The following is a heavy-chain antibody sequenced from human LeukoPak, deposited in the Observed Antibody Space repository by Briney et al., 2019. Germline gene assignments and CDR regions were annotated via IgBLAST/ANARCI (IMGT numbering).Heavy chain of an antibody. Sequence: GGSLRLSCAASGFTFSNYNMNWVRQAPGKGLEWVSSISSSSSYIYYADSVKGRFTISRDNAKNTLYLQMNSLRAEDTAVYYCARAVDLNYWGQGTLVTVSS. CDR2: ISSSSSYI. J-gene: IGHJ4*02. V-gene: IGHV3-21*01. CDR3: ARAVDLNY. D-gene: IGHD4-23*01. CDR1: GFTFSNYN.